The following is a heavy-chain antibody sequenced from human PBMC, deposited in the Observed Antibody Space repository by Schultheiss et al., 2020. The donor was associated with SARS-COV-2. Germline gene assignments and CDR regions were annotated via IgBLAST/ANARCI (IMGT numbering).Heavy chain of an antibody. CDR1: GGSISSYY. CDR2: IYYSGST. V-gene: IGHV4-59*01. CDR3: ARLTGTTPNFDY. J-gene: IGHJ4*02. Sequence: SQTLSLTCTVSGGSISSYYWSWIWQPPGKGLEFIGYIYYSGSTNYNPSLKSRVTISVDTSKNQFSLKLSSVTAADTAVYYCARLTGTTPNFDYWGQGTLVTVSS. D-gene: IGHD1-7*01.